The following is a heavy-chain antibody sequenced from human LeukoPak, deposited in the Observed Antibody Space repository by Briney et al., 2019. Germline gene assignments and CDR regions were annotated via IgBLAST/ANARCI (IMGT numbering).Heavy chain of an antibody. Sequence: SETLSLTCAVYGGSFSGYYWSWIRQPPGKGLEWIGEINHSGSTNYNPSLKSRVTISVDTSKNQSSLKLSSVTAADTAVYYCARARPYSSGWYGDKYFQHWGQGTLVTVSS. J-gene: IGHJ1*01. CDR1: GGSFSGYY. CDR2: INHSGST. CDR3: ARARPYSSGWYGDKYFQH. V-gene: IGHV4-34*01. D-gene: IGHD6-19*01.